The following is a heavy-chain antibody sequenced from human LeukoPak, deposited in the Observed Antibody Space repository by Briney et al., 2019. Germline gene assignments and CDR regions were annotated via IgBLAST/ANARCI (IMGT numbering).Heavy chain of an antibody. Sequence: TGGSLRLSCAASGFTFDDYAMHWVRQAPGKGLEWVSGISWNSGSIGYADSVKGRFTISRDNAKNSLYLQMNSLRAEDTAVYYCARGLSVTYASLVLATGCPDYWGQGTLVTVSS. CDR2: ISWNSGSI. V-gene: IGHV3-9*01. CDR3: ARGLSVTYASLVLATGCPDY. J-gene: IGHJ4*02. D-gene: IGHD2-21*02. CDR1: GFTFDDYA.